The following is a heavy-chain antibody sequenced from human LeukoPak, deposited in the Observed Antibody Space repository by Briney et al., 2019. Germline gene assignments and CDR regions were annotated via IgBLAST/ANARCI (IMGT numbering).Heavy chain of an antibody. V-gene: IGHV5-51*01. J-gene: IGHJ4*02. CDR3: ARLGASADGLRPELYYFDY. CDR1: GYSFTDYW. Sequence: GESLKISCTGSGYSFTDYWIGWVRQMPGKGLEWMGIIYPDDSDVTYSPSFQGQVTISADKSISTAYLQWTSLKASDTAMYYCARLGASADGLRPELYYFDYWGQGIMVTVSS. D-gene: IGHD6-13*01. CDR2: IYPDDSDV.